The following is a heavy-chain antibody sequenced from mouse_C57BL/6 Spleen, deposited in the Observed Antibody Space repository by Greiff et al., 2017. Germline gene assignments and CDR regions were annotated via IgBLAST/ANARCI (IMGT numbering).Heavy chain of an antibody. V-gene: IGHV1-59*01. Sequence: QVQLQQPGAELVRPGTSVKLSCKASGYTFTSYWMHWVKQRPGQGLEWIGVIDPSDSYTNYNQKFKGKATLTVDTSSSTAYMQLSSLTSEDSAVYYCARPYYYGSSYFAYWGQGTLVTVSA. CDR2: IDPSDSYT. CDR3: ARPYYYGSSYFAY. CDR1: GYTFTSYW. J-gene: IGHJ3*01. D-gene: IGHD1-1*01.